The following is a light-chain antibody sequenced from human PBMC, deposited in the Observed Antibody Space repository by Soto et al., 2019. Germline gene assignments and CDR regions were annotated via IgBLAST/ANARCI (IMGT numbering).Light chain of an antibody. V-gene: IGKV3-11*01. CDR1: QSVGTY. Sequence: EIVLTQSPATLSLSPGERATRSCRTSQSVGTYLAWYQHNPGQAPRLLIYHASNRATGIPARFSGSGSGTDFTLTISSPEPEDFAVYYCQQRYNRPTTFGQGTKLEIK. CDR3: QQRYNRPTT. J-gene: IGKJ2*01. CDR2: HAS.